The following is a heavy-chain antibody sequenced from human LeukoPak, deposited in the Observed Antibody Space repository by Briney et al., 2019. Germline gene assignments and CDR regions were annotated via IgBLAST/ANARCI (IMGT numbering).Heavy chain of an antibody. CDR1: GYTFTSYD. CDR3: ARESPHDYGDYGFLSPGLYGMDV. V-gene: IGHV1-8*01. J-gene: IGHJ6*02. CDR2: MNPSSGNT. D-gene: IGHD4-17*01. Sequence: ASVKFSCKASGYTFTSYDINWVRQATGQGLEWMGWMNPSSGNTGYAQKFQGRVTTTRNTSISTAYMELSSLRSEDTAVYYCARESPHDYGDYGFLSPGLYGMDVWGQGTTVTVSS.